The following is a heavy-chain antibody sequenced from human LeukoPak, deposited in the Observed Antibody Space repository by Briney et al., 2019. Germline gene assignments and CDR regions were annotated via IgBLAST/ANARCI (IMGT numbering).Heavy chain of an antibody. CDR2: IYYSGST. CDR3: ARGAFYRDYDY. J-gene: IGHJ4*02. CDR1: GGSISSYY. D-gene: IGHD4-17*01. V-gene: IGHV4-59*01. Sequence: SETLSLTCTVSGGSISSYYWSWIRQPPGKGLEWIGYIYYSGSTNYNPSLKSRVTISVDTSKNQFSLKLSSVTAADTAVYYCARGAFYRDYDYWGQGTLVTVPS.